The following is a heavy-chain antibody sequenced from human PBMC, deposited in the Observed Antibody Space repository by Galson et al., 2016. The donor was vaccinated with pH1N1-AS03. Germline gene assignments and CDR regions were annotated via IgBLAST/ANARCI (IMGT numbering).Heavy chain of an antibody. Sequence: LRLSCAASGVIVSTYAMHWVRQAPGKGLGWLAVISHDGRNKYYADSVKGRITISRDNSKNTLFVQMDSLRVEGTAVYYCARDSVSGGTYYYGMDVWGQGTTVTVSS. CDR2: ISHDGRNK. CDR3: ARDSVSGGTYYYGMDV. V-gene: IGHV3-30*01. CDR1: GVIVSTYA. D-gene: IGHD6-13*01. J-gene: IGHJ6*02.